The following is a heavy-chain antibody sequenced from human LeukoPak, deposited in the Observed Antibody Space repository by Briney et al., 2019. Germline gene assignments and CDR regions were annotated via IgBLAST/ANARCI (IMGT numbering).Heavy chain of an antibody. V-gene: IGHV3-73*01. CDR1: GFTFSSSA. D-gene: IGHD6-19*01. CDR2: IRSKANSYAT. CDR3: TRPGIAVAGTNGAFDI. Sequence: GGSLRLSCAASGFTFSSSAMHWVRQASGKGLEWVGRIRSKANSYATAYAASVKGRFTISRDDSKNTAYLQMNSLKTEDTAVYYCTRPGIAVAGTNGAFDIWGQGTMVTVSS. J-gene: IGHJ3*02.